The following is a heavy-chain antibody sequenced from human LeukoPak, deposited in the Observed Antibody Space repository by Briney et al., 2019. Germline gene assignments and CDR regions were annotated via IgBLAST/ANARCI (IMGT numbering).Heavy chain of an antibody. V-gene: IGHV3-21*01. CDR3: ATYMVRGATYYFDY. CDR2: IGSSSSYI. J-gene: IGHJ4*02. CDR1: GLTFSSYS. Sequence: PGGSLRLSCAASGLTFSSYSMNWVRQAPGKGLEWVSSIGSSSSYIYYADSVKGRFTISRDNAKNSLYLQMNSLRAEDTAVYYCATYMVRGATYYFDYWGQGTLVTVSS. D-gene: IGHD3-10*01.